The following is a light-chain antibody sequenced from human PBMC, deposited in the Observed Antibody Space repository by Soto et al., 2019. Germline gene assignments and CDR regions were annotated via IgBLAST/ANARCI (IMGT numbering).Light chain of an antibody. V-gene: IGLV1-40*01. CDR1: SSNIGAHYD. J-gene: IGLJ2*01. CDR2: GNT. CDR3: QSYDSSLIGGI. Sequence: QSVLTQPPSVSGAPGQRVTISCTGSSSNIGAHYDVHWYQQLPGTAPKLLIYGNTNRPSGVPDRFSGSKSGTLASLTITGLQAEDEADYYCQSYDSSLIGGIFGGGTKLTVL.